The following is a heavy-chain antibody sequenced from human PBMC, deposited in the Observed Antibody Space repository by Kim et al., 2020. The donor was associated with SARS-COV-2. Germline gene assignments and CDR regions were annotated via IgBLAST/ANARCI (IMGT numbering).Heavy chain of an antibody. Sequence: SSSYTNYADSVKGRFTISRDNAKNSLYLQMNSLRAEDTAVYYCEIAVLGGWGQGTLVTVSS. CDR2: SSSYT. D-gene: IGHD3-16*01. J-gene: IGHJ4*02. CDR3: EIAVLGG. V-gene: IGHV3-11*06.